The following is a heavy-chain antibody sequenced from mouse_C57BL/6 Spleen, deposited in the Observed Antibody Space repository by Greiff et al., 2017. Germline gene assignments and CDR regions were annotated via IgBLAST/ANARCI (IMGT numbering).Heavy chain of an antibody. CDR1: GFTFSSYA. Sequence: EVQWVESGGGLVKPGGSLKLSCAASGFTFSSYAMSWVRQTPEKRLEWVATISDGGSYTYYPDNVKGRFTISRDNAKNNLYLQMGHLKSEDTAMYYCARGSNSWYFDVWGTGTTVTVSS. D-gene: IGHD2-5*01. CDR2: ISDGGSYT. CDR3: ARGSNSWYFDV. J-gene: IGHJ1*03. V-gene: IGHV5-4*01.